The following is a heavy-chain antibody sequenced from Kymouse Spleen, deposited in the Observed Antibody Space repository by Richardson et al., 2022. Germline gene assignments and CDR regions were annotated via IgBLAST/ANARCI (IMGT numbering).Heavy chain of an antibody. D-gene: IGHD6-13*01. V-gene: IGHV4-39*01. Sequence: QLQLQESGPGLVKPSETLSLTCTVSGGSISSSSYYWGWIRQPPGKGLEWIGSIYYSGSTYYNPSLKSRVTISVDTSKNQFSLKLSSVTAADTAVYYCARQYSSSWHYFDYWGQGTLVTVSS. CDR1: GGSISSSSYY. CDR2: IYYSGST. J-gene: IGHJ4*02. CDR3: ARQYSSSWHYFDY.